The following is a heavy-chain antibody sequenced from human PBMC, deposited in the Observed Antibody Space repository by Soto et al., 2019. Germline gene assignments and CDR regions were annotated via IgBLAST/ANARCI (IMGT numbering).Heavy chain of an antibody. CDR1: GGTFSSYA. Sequence: GASVKVSCKASGGTFSSYAISWVRQAPGQGLEWMGGIIPIFGTANYAQKFQGRVTITADESTSTAYMELSSLRSEDTAVYYCARWEMPAAGIYWFDPWGQGTLVTAPQ. D-gene: IGHD6-13*01. CDR3: ARWEMPAAGIYWFDP. J-gene: IGHJ5*02. V-gene: IGHV1-69*13. CDR2: IIPIFGTA.